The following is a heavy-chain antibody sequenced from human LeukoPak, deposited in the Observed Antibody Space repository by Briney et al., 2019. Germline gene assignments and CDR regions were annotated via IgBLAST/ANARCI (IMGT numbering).Heavy chain of an antibody. D-gene: IGHD3-10*01. V-gene: IGHV3-48*03. CDR1: GFTFSSYE. J-gene: IGHJ4*02. CDR3: ARDYYDSGSYGGISFDN. Sequence: SGGSLRLSCAASGFTFSSYEMNWVRQAPGKGLEWVSYISSSGSTIYYADSVKGRFTISRDNAKNSLYLQMNSLRAEDTAVYYCARDYYDSGSYGGISFDNWGQGTLVTVSS. CDR2: ISSSGSTI.